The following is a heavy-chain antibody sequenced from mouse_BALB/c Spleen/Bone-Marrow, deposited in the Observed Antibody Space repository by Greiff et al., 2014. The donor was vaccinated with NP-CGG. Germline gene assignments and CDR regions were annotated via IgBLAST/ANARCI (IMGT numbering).Heavy chain of an antibody. J-gene: IGHJ2*01. Sequence: ESAAELARPGASVKMSCKASGYSFTSYTMHWVKQRPGQGLEWIGYINPSSGYNEYNQKFKGKTTLTADKSSSTAYMQLSSLTSEDSAVYYCARPYGNYVYYWGQGTTLTVSS. CDR1: GYSFTSYT. CDR3: ARPYGNYVYY. CDR2: INPSSGYN. V-gene: IGHV1-4*02. D-gene: IGHD2-10*02.